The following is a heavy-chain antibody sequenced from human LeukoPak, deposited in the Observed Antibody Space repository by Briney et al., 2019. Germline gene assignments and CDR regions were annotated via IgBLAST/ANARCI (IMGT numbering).Heavy chain of an antibody. Sequence: SVKVSCKASGGTFSSYAISWVRQAPGQGLEWMGRIIPIFGTANYAQKFQGRVTITTDESTSTAYMELSSLRSEDTAVYYCATPLYSSSWPSFDYWGQGTLVTAS. J-gene: IGHJ4*02. CDR2: IIPIFGTA. CDR3: ATPLYSSSWPSFDY. V-gene: IGHV1-69*05. D-gene: IGHD6-13*01. CDR1: GGTFSSYA.